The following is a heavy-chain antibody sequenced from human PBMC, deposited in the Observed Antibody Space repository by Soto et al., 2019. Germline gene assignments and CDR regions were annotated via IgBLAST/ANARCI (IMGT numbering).Heavy chain of an antibody. CDR3: ARGPFVSSSSWYYDF. CDR1: GFTFNDFA. Sequence: ESGGGVVRPGGSLRLSCAASGFTFNDFAMSWVRQAPGKGLEWVSGINWSGSSTYYADSVKGRFTISRDKAKNSLYLQTNSLRAEDTALYYCARGPFVSSSSWYYDFWGQGTLVTVSS. D-gene: IGHD6-13*01. CDR2: INWSGSST. J-gene: IGHJ4*02. V-gene: IGHV3-20*04.